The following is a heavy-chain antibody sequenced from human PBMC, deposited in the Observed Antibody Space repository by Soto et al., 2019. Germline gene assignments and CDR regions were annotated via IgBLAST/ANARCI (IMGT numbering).Heavy chain of an antibody. CDR3: ARSDRFGP. Sequence: GGSLRLSCAASGFTFSTYWMHWVRQAPGKGLVWVSRIKSDGSSTSYADSVKGRFTISRDNAKNTLYLQMNSLIVEDTAVYYCARSDRFGPWGQGTLVTGSS. V-gene: IGHV3-74*01. J-gene: IGHJ5*02. CDR1: GFTFSTYW. CDR2: IKSDGSST.